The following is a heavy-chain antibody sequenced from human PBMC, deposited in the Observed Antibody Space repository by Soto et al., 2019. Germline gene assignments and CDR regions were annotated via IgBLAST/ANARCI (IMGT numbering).Heavy chain of an antibody. CDR3: ARIETPYYYGSGSYFDY. CDR2: IYYSGST. CDR1: GGSISSGGYY. D-gene: IGHD3-10*01. V-gene: IGHV4-39*01. Sequence: SETLSLTCTVSGGSISSGGYYWSWIRQHPGKGLEWIGSIYYSGSTYYNPSLKSRVTISVDTSKNQFSLKLSSVTAADTAVYYCARIETPYYYGSGSYFDYWGQGTLVTVSS. J-gene: IGHJ4*02.